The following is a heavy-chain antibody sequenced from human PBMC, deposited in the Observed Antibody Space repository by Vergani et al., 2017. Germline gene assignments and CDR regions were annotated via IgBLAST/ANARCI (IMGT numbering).Heavy chain of an antibody. Sequence: QLQLQESGPGLVKPSETLSLTCTVSGGSISSSSYYWGWIRQPPGKGLEWIGSIYYSGSTYYNPSLKSRVTISVDTSKNQFSLKLSSVTAAGTAVYYCARGRGYCSGGSCYSSGNYYMDVWGKGTTVTVSS. CDR1: GGSISSSSYY. J-gene: IGHJ6*03. V-gene: IGHV4-39*07. CDR3: ARGRGYCSGGSCYSSGNYYMDV. D-gene: IGHD2-15*01. CDR2: IYYSGST.